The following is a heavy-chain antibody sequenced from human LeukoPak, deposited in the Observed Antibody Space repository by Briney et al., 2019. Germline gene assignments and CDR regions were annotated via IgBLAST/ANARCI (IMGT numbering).Heavy chain of an antibody. V-gene: IGHV4-38-2*02. CDR2: IYYSGTT. Sequence: SSETLSLTCTVSGYSITSGYYWGWIRQPPGKGLEWIGSIYYSGTTPYNPSLKSRGTISVDTPTNPSSMKLTSVTAADTPVYYCARQYNSGSFDPWGQGTLVTVSS. D-gene: IGHD6-19*01. CDR3: ARQYNSGSFDP. J-gene: IGHJ5*02. CDR1: GYSITSGYY.